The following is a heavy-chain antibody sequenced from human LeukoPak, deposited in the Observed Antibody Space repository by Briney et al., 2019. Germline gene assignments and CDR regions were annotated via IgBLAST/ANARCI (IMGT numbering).Heavy chain of an antibody. Sequence: GGSLRLSCAASGLTFSSYWMSWVRQAPGKGLEWVANIKEDGSEKYYVDSVKGRFTISRDNAKKSLYLQMNSLTAEDTAVYYCAREPPTTRFDYWGQGTLVTVSS. CDR2: IKEDGSEK. D-gene: IGHD5-12*01. CDR3: AREPPTTRFDY. V-gene: IGHV3-7*04. CDR1: GLTFSSYW. J-gene: IGHJ4*02.